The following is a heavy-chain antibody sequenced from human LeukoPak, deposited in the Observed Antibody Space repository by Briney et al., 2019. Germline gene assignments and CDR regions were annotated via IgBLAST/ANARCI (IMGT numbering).Heavy chain of an antibody. CDR2: IYYSGST. J-gene: IGHJ5*02. D-gene: IGHD5-24*01. CDR3: ASFSRDGYNWGWFDP. CDR1: GGSISSYY. Sequence: SETLSLTCTVSGGSISSYYWSWIRQPPGKGLEWIGYIYYSGSTNYNPSLKSRVTISVDTSKNQFSLKLSSVTAADTAVYYCASFSRDGYNWGWFDPWGQGTLGTVSS. V-gene: IGHV4-59*01.